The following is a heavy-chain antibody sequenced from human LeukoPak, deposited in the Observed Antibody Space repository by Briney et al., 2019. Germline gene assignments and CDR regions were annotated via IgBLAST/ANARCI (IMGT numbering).Heavy chain of an antibody. CDR3: AKGYCSSTSCYFHYYGMDV. Sequence: GGSLRVSCAASGFTFSSYAMSWVRQAPGKGLEWVSAISGGGGSTYYADSVKGRFTVSRDNSKNTLYLQMNSLRAEDTAVYYCAKGYCSSTSCYFHYYGMDVWGQGTTVTVSS. J-gene: IGHJ6*02. D-gene: IGHD2-2*01. CDR1: GFTFSSYA. V-gene: IGHV3-23*01. CDR2: ISGGGGST.